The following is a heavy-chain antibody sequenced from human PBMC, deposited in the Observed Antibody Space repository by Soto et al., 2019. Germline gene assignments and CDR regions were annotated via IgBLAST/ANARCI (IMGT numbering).Heavy chain of an antibody. D-gene: IGHD3-10*01. J-gene: IGHJ5*02. Sequence: ASVKVSCKVSGYTLTELSMHWGRQAPGKGLEWMGGFDPEDGETIYAQKFQGRVTMTEDTSTDTAYMELSSLRSEDTAVYYCATNLFRGYNWFDPWGQGTLVTVSS. CDR2: FDPEDGET. V-gene: IGHV1-24*01. CDR1: GYTLTELS. CDR3: ATNLFRGYNWFDP.